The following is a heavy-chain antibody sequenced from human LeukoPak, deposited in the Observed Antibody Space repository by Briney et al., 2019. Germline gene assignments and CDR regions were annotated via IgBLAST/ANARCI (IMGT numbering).Heavy chain of an antibody. CDR1: GFTFSSYW. J-gene: IGHJ4*02. CDR2: TNSDGSST. Sequence: GGSLRLSCAASGFTFSSYWMHWVRQAPGKGLVWVSRTNSDGSSTNYADSVKGRFTISRDNAKNTLYLQMNSLRAEDTAVYYCARHITRAITEDYWGQGTLVTVSS. CDR3: ARHITRAITEDY. D-gene: IGHD1-20*01. V-gene: IGHV3-74*01.